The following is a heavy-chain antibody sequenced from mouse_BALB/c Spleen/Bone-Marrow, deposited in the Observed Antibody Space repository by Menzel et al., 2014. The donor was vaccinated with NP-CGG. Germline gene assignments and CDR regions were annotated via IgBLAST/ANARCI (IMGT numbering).Heavy chain of an antibody. CDR1: GFNIKDTY. CDR3: ASYYYGSSRFAY. Sequence: SGAELVKPGASVKLSCTASGFNIKDTYMHWVKQRPEQGLEWIGRIDPANGNTKYDPKFQGKATITADTSSNTAYLQLSSLTSEDTAVYYCASYYYGSSRFAYWGQGTLVTVSA. D-gene: IGHD1-1*01. V-gene: IGHV14-3*02. CDR2: IDPANGNT. J-gene: IGHJ3*01.